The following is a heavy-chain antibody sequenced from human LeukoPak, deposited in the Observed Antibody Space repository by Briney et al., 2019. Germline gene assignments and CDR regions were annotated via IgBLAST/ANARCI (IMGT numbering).Heavy chain of an antibody. J-gene: IGHJ4*02. CDR3: ARSYCGGDCYWTTDY. Sequence: GASVKVSCKASGYTFTGYYMHWVRQAPGQGLTWMGWINPNTGVTNYAQKFQGRVTMTRATSINTAYMELDRLTSDDTAIYYCARSYCGGDCYWTTDYWGQGTLVTVSS. CDR2: INPNTGVT. D-gene: IGHD2-21*02. V-gene: IGHV1-2*02. CDR1: GYTFTGYY.